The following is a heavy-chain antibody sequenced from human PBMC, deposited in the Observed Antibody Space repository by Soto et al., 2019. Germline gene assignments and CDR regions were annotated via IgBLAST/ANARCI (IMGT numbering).Heavy chain of an antibody. CDR1: GGSVSSGSYY. CDR3: ARGNYYDSSGYYPPYFQH. Sequence: SETLSLTCTVSGGSVSSGSYYWSWIRQPPGKGLEWIGYIYYSGSTNYNPSLKSRVTISVDTSKNQFSLKLSSVTAADTAVYYCARGNYYDSSGYYPPYFQHWGQGTLVTVS. D-gene: IGHD3-22*01. CDR2: IYYSGST. V-gene: IGHV4-61*01. J-gene: IGHJ1*01.